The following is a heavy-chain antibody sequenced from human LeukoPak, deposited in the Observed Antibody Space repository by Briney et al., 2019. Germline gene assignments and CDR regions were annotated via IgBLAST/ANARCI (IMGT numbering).Heavy chain of an antibody. CDR1: GFTFGDYY. Sequence: GGSLRLSCAASGFTFGDYYMSWIRQAPGKGLEWVSYISNSGNTINEADSVKGRFTISRDNAQNSLFLQMKSLRAEDTAVYYCARYRVITNDYFDSWGQGTLVTVSS. CDR3: ARYRVITNDYFDS. D-gene: IGHD3-16*01. V-gene: IGHV3-11*01. CDR2: ISNSGNTI. J-gene: IGHJ4*02.